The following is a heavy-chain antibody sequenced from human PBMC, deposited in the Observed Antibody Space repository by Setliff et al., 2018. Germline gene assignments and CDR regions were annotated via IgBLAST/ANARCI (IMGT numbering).Heavy chain of an antibody. CDR2: INQGGGDQ. J-gene: IGHJ4*02. V-gene: IGHV3-7*01. Sequence: PGGSLRLSCVASGFTFSSDAMTWVRQAPGKGLEWVANINQGGGDQFYVDSVRGRFIISRDNAKNSLYLHMNSLRADDTAVYYCFGAGTCSYWGQGTLVTVSS. CDR3: FGAGTCSY. CDR1: GFTFSSDA. D-gene: IGHD3-10*01.